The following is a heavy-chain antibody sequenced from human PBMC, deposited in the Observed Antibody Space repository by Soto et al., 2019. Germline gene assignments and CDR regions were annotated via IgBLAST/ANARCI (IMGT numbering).Heavy chain of an antibody. J-gene: IGHJ6*03. CDR1: GFTFSSYW. CDR2: INSDGSST. V-gene: IGHV3-74*01. Sequence: EVQLVESGGGLVQPGGSLRLSCAASGFTFSSYWMHWVRQAPGKGLVWVSRINSDGSSTSYADSVKGRFTISRDNAKNTLYLQMNSLRAEDTAVYYCARGGDTLAQYYYYNYMDVWGKGTTVTVSS. D-gene: IGHD6-25*01. CDR3: ARGGDTLAQYYYYNYMDV.